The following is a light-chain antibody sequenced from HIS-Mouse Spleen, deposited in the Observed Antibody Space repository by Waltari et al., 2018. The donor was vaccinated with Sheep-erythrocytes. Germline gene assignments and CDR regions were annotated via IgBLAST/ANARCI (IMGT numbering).Light chain of an antibody. Sequence: DIQMTQSPSSLSASVGDRVTITCRASQSISSYLNWYQQKPGKAPNLLIYAASSLQSGVPSRCMGSVSGTDFTLTISSLQPEDFATYYCQQSYSTPPTFGGGTKVEIK. J-gene: IGKJ4*01. V-gene: IGKV1-39*01. CDR1: QSISSY. CDR3: QQSYSTPPT. CDR2: AAS.